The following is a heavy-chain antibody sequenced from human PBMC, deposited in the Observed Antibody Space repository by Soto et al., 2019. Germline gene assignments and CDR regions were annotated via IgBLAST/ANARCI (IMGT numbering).Heavy chain of an antibody. D-gene: IGHD3-3*01. CDR1: GFTFSSYA. CDR3: ARVFRRSGGGFLEWLYLDY. CDR2: ISYDGSNK. J-gene: IGHJ4*02. V-gene: IGHV3-30-3*01. Sequence: QVQLVESGGGVVQPGRSLRLSCAASGFTFSSYAMHWVRQAPGKGLEWVAVISYDGSNKYYADSVKGRFTISRDNSKNTLYLQMNSLRAEDTAVYYCARVFRRSGGGFLEWLYLDYWGQGTLVTVSS.